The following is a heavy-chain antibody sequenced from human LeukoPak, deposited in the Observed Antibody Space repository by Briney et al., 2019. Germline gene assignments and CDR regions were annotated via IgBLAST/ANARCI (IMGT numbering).Heavy chain of an antibody. J-gene: IGHJ4*02. CDR3: ARDGPAAGLYFDY. D-gene: IGHD6-13*01. CDR2: IKQDGGEK. Sequence: GGSLRLSCAASTFTFSWYCMSWVRQAPGKGLEWVANIKQDGGEKYYVDSVKGRFTISRDNAKNSLYLQMNSLRAEDTAIYYCARDGPAAGLYFDYWGQGTLVTVSS. V-gene: IGHV3-7*03. CDR1: TFTFSWYC.